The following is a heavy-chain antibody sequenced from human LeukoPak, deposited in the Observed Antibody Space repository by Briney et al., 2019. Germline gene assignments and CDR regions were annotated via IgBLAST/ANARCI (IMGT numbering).Heavy chain of an antibody. D-gene: IGHD3-22*01. CDR1: GGTFSSYA. Sequence: ASVKVSCKASGGTFSSYAISWVRQAPGQGLEWMGRIIPIFGIANYAQKFQGRVTITADNSTSTAYMELSSLRSEDTAVYYCASYYYDSSGYYPLFDYWGQGTLVTVSS. J-gene: IGHJ4*02. CDR3: ASYYYDSSGYYPLFDY. V-gene: IGHV1-69*04. CDR2: IIPIFGIA.